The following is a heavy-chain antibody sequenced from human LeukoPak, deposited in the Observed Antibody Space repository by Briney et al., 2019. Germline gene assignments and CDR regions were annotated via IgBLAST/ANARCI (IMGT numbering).Heavy chain of an antibody. J-gene: IGHJ4*02. D-gene: IGHD5-18*01. CDR2: ITESGGTE. Sequence: GGSLRLSCVGSTFTFSEYSMSWIRQAPGRELEWISSITESGGTEYYADSVKGRFSISRDNAKSALYLQMNSLRAEDTAVYYCARPPEGYSYGFYFGHWGQGAPVIVSS. CDR1: TFTFSEYS. V-gene: IGHV3-11*01. CDR3: ARPPEGYSYGFYFGH.